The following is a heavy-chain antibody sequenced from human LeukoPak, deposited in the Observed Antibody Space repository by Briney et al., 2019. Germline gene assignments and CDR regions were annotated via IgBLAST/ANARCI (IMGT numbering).Heavy chain of an antibody. Sequence: SETLSLTCAVYGGSFSGYYWSWIRQPPGKGLEWIGEINHSGSTNYNPSLKSRVTISVDTSKNQFSLKLSSVTAADTAVYYCAGGYDLRGLLTVPAAFDIWGQGTMVTVSS. CDR2: INHSGST. J-gene: IGHJ3*02. V-gene: IGHV4-34*01. D-gene: IGHD3-3*01. CDR1: GGSFSGYY. CDR3: AGGYDLRGLLTVPAAFDI.